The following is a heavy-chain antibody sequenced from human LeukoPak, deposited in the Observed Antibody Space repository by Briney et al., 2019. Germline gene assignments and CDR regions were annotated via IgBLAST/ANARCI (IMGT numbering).Heavy chain of an antibody. V-gene: IGHV3-23*01. D-gene: IGHD6-13*01. CDR1: GFTFSSYA. CDR3: AKDKLGAGGQSDY. Sequence: GGSLRLSCAASGFTFSSYAMSWVRQAPGKGLEWFSSISGSGGGTYYTDSVQGRFTMSRDNSKNTLSLQMNSLRAEDTALYYCAKDKLGAGGQSDYWGQGTLVTVSS. J-gene: IGHJ4*02. CDR2: ISGSGGGT.